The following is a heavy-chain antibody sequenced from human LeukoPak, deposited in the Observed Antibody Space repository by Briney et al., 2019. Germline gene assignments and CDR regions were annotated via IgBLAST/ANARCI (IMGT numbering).Heavy chain of an antibody. V-gene: IGHV4-39*02. J-gene: IGHJ4*02. Sequence: KPSETLSLTCTVSGGSISRSSYSWGWIRQPPGKGLEWIGSIYYSGSTYYNPSLKSRVTISVDTSKNQFSLDLSSVTAADTAVYYCARDQGGWTEDYFDYWGQGTLVTVSS. CDR1: GGSISRSSYS. CDR2: IYYSGST. D-gene: IGHD6-19*01. CDR3: ARDQGGWTEDYFDY.